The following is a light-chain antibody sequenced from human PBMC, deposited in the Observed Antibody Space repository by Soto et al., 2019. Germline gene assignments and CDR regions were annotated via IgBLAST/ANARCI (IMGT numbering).Light chain of an antibody. V-gene: IGKV3-20*01. CDR2: GAS. CDR1: QSFSSNY. Sequence: EIVLTQSPGTLSLSPGERATLSCRASQSFSSNYLAWYQQKPGQAPRLLIYGASNRATGIPDRFSGSGSGTDFTLTIDTLEPEDFAVYYCQQYGGSYTFGQGTKLEIK. CDR3: QQYGGSYT. J-gene: IGKJ2*01.